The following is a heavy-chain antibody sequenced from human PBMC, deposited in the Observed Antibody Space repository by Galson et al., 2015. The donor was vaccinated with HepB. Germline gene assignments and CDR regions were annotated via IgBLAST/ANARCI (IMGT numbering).Heavy chain of an antibody. CDR1: GLTVSDKF. V-gene: IGHV3-66*01. Sequence: SLRLSCAASGLTVSDKFMSWVRQAPGKGLEWVSVIYSEFKGGVTEYADSARGRFTIYRDKSQNTVFLQMNSLRDEDTGFYYCAAQSGYFDTYYGDAFHNWGRGTLVTVSS. J-gene: IGHJ4*02. CDR3: AAQSGYFDTYYGDAFHN. D-gene: IGHD3-9*01. CDR2: IYSEFKGGVT.